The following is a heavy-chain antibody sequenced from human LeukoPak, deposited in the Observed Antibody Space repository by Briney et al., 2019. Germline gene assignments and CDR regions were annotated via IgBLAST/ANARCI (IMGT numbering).Heavy chain of an antibody. V-gene: IGHV3-30-3*01. D-gene: IGHD3-10*01. CDR2: ISYDGSNK. CDR1: GFTFSSYA. Sequence: GGSLRPSCAASGFTFSSYAMHWVRQAPGKGLEWVAVISYDGSNKYYADSVKGRFTISRDNSKNTLYLQMNSLRAEDTAVYYCARGAYGPFDYWGQGTLVTVSS. J-gene: IGHJ4*02. CDR3: ARGAYGPFDY.